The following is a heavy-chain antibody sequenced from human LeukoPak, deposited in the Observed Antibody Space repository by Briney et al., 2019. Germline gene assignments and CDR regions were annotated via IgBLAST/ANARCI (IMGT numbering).Heavy chain of an antibody. J-gene: IGHJ4*02. CDR2: IQHDGNNK. CDR3: VRLTAAGRRTDFDY. V-gene: IGHV3-30*02. D-gene: IGHD6-13*01. Sequence: GGSLRLSCVVSGITFTSHGMNWIRQAPGKGLEGVAFIQHDGNNKYYADSVKGRFTISRDNSKNTLYLQMNSLRTEDTAVYYCVRLTAAGRRTDFDYWGQGTLVTVSS. CDR1: GITFTSHG.